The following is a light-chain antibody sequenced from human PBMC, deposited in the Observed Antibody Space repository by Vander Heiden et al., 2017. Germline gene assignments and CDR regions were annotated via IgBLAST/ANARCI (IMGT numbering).Light chain of an antibody. Sequence: DIQMTPSPSTLSASVGDSVTITCRASQSISSWLAWYQQKPGKAPKLLIYKASSLESGVPSRFSGSGSGTEFTLTISSLQPDDFATYYCQQYNSYPWTFGQGTKVEIK. CDR3: QQYNSYPWT. V-gene: IGKV1-5*03. CDR2: KAS. CDR1: QSISSW. J-gene: IGKJ1*01.